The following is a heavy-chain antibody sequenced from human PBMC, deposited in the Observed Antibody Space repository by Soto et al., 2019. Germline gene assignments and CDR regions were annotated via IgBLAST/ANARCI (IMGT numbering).Heavy chain of an antibody. CDR1: GFTFSSYS. V-gene: IGHV3-21*01. J-gene: IGHJ6*03. Sequence: PGGSLRLSCAASGFTFSSYSMNWVRQAPGKGLEWVSSISSSSSYIYYADSVKGRFTISRDNAKNSLYLQMNSLRVEDTAVYYCARDKRPVESYYYMDVWGKGTTVTVS. CDR3: ARDKRPVESYYYMDV. CDR2: ISSSSSYI. D-gene: IGHD3-3*01.